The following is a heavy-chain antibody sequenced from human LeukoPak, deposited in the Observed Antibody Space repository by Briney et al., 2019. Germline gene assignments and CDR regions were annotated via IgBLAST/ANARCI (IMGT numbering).Heavy chain of an antibody. J-gene: IGHJ5*02. CDR2: ISDSGGSI. D-gene: IGHD2-8*02. V-gene: IGHV3-23*01. CDR3: AKKIGTGPGHNWFDP. CDR1: GFNFGSYY. Sequence: PGGSLRLSCAASGFNFGSYYMTWVRQAPGKGLEWVSVISDSGGSIYYADSVKGRFTVSRDSSRNTLYLQMNSLRAEDTALYYCAKKIGTGPGHNWFDPWGQGTLVTVSS.